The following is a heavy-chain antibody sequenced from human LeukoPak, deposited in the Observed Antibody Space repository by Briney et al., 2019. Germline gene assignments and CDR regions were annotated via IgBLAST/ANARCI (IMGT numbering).Heavy chain of an antibody. J-gene: IGHJ4*02. CDR2: ISSISSYI. CDR1: GFXFSSYS. D-gene: IGHD6-13*01. CDR3: ARDRNLGSQFDY. V-gene: IGHV3-21*01. Sequence: GGSLRLSCAASGFXFSSYSMNWVREAPGKGLEWGSSISSISSYIYYADSVKGRFTISGDNAKNSLYLQMNSLRAEDTAVYYCARDRNLGSQFDYWGQGTLVTVSS.